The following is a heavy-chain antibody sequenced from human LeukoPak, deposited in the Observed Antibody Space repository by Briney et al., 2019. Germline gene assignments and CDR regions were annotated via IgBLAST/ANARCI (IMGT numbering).Heavy chain of an antibody. V-gene: IGHV3-9*01. D-gene: IGHD2-15*01. CDR2: ISWNSGSI. CDR1: GFTFDDYA. CDR3: AKDMGLQDSYYYGMDV. Sequence: GGSLRLSCAASGFTFDDYAMHWVRQAPGKGLEWVSGISWNSGSIGYADSVKGRFTISRDNAKNSLYLQMNSLRAEDTALYYCAKDMGLQDSYYYGMDVWGQGTTVTVSS. J-gene: IGHJ6*02.